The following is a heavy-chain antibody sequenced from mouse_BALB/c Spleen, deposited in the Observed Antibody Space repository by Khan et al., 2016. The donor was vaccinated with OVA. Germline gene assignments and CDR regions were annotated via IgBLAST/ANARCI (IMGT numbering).Heavy chain of an antibody. Sequence: EVQLVESGPGLVKPSQSLSRTRTVTGYSITSDYAWIWLRQFPGNKLEWRNYINYSGSTRFNPSLKSHTSIPRDTSKNQIFLQLNSVTTKDTGTYYCTRKNYYDYDPFPYWGQGTLVTVSA. J-gene: IGHJ3*01. CDR2: INYSGST. CDR3: TRKNYYDYDPFPY. V-gene: IGHV3-2*02. D-gene: IGHD2-4*01. CDR1: GYSITSDYA.